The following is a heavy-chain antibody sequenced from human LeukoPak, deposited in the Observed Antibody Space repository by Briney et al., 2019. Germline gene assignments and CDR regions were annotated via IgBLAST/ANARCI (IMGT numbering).Heavy chain of an antibody. Sequence: SETLSLACTVSGGSISSYYWSWXXXXXXXXXXXXGYIYYSGSTNYNPSLKSRVTISVDTSKNQFSLKLSSVTAADTAVYYCARQGHELWLPSFDYWGQGTLVTVSS. CDR2: IYYSGST. CDR1: GGSISSYY. D-gene: IGHD5-18*01. V-gene: IGHV4-59*08. J-gene: IGHJ4*02. CDR3: ARQGHELWLPSFDY.